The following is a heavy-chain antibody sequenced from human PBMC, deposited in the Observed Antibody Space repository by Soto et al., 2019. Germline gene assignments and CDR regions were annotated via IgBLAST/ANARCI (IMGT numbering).Heavy chain of an antibody. Sequence: SETLSLTCAVSGYFMTNGNYWGWIRQSPGKGLEWIGSIYYTGRAYYNPSLKSRVTMSVDTSKNQFSLKLTSVTAADTAVYYCARDRAAVASTFDYWGPGTLVTVSS. CDR2: IYYTGRA. J-gene: IGHJ4*02. CDR3: ARDRAAVASTFDY. D-gene: IGHD6-13*01. CDR1: GYFMTNGNY. V-gene: IGHV4-38-2*02.